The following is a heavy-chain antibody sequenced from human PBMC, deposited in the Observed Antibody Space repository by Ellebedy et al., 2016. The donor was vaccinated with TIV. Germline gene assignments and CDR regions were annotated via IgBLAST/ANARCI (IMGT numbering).Heavy chain of an antibody. CDR2: INSDGSST. CDR1: GFTFSSYW. Sequence: GESLKISCAASGFTFSSYWMHWVRQAPGKGPVWVSRINSDGSSTIYAHSVKGRFTISRDNAKNTLYLQMNSLRAEDTALYYCARNRYCSAGDCYALGYWGQGTLVTVSS. J-gene: IGHJ4*02. D-gene: IGHD2-21*02. V-gene: IGHV3-74*01. CDR3: ARNRYCSAGDCYALGY.